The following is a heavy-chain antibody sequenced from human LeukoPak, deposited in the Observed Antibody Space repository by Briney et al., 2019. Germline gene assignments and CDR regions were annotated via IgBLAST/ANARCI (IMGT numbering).Heavy chain of an antibody. Sequence: ASVRVSCKASGYTFNGYYMHWVRQAPGQGLEWMGWINPNNGATNYAQKFQGRVTMTRDTSISTAYMELSRLRSDDTAVYYCARDGRYCSSTSCYIGYYYYMDVWGKGTTVTVSS. CDR2: INPNNGAT. CDR3: ARDGRYCSSTSCYIGYYYYMDV. V-gene: IGHV1-2*02. CDR1: GYTFNGYY. D-gene: IGHD2-2*02. J-gene: IGHJ6*03.